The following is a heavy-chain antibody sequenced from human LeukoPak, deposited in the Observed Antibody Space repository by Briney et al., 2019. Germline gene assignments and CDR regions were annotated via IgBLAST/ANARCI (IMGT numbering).Heavy chain of an antibody. CDR1: GFAFTDYA. Sequence: GGSLRLSCAASGFAFTDYAISWVRQAPGKGLEWVSAITDSGGATYYADSVKGRFTISRDNSKNTIYLQMNSLRGDDTAIYYCAKAYTRSWYAAFDFWGQGTMVTIPS. CDR2: ITDSGGAT. V-gene: IGHV3-23*01. J-gene: IGHJ3*01. CDR3: AKAYTRSWYAAFDF. D-gene: IGHD6-13*01.